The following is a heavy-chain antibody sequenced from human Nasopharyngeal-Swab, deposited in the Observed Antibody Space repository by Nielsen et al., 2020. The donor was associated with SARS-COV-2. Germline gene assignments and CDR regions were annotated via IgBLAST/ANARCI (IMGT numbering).Heavy chain of an antibody. CDR1: GFTFSSYN. CDR2: ISSSSSTI. D-gene: IGHD1-1*01. Sequence: GESLKISCAASGFTFSSYNMNWVRQAPGKGLEWVSYISSSSSTIYNADSVKGRFTISRDNAKNSLYLQMNSLRDEDTAVYYCARDRYWNDGAFDIWGQGTMVTVSS. J-gene: IGHJ3*02. V-gene: IGHV3-48*02. CDR3: ARDRYWNDGAFDI.